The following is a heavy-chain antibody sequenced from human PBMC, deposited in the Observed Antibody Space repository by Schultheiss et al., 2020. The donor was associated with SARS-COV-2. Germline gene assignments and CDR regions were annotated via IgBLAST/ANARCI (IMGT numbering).Heavy chain of an antibody. CDR1: GFTVSSNY. CDR2: IYSGGST. J-gene: IGHJ6*02. Sequence: GSLRLSCAASGFTVSSNYMSWVRQAPGKGLEWVSVIYSGGSTYYADSVKGRFTISRHNSKNTLYLQMNSLRAEDTAVYYCARDRIPAANGYYYYGMDVWGQGTTVTVSS. V-gene: IGHV3-53*04. CDR3: ARDRIPAANGYYYYGMDV. D-gene: IGHD2-2*01.